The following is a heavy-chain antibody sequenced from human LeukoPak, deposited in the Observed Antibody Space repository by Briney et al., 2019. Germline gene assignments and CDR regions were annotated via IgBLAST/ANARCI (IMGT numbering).Heavy chain of an antibody. J-gene: IGHJ4*02. D-gene: IGHD2-21*02. V-gene: IGHV4-4*07. CDR1: GGSISSSS. Sequence: SETLSLTCTVSGGSISSSSWTWIRQPAGKGLEWIWRVYPSGSTNYNSSLESRITVSLDTSKNQFSLKLSSVTAADTAVYYCARDRAGYCGGDCYSFWGQGTLVTVSS. CDR2: VYPSGST. CDR3: ARDRAGYCGGDCYSF.